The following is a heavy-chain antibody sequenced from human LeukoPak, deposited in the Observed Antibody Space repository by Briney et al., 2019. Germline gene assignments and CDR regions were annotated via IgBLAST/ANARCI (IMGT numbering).Heavy chain of an antibody. J-gene: IGHJ4*02. V-gene: IGHV4-34*01. CDR2: INHSGST. CDR3: ARDRDDFWSGYFPFDY. Sequence: SETLSLTCAVYGGSFSGYYWSWIRQPPGKGLEWIGEINHSGSTNYNPSLKSRVTISVDTSKNQFSLKLSSVTAADTAVYYCARDRDDFWSGYFPFDYWGQGTLVTVSS. CDR1: GGSFSGYY. D-gene: IGHD3-3*01.